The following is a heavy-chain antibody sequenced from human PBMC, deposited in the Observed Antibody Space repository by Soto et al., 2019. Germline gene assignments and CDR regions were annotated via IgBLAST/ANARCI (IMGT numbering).Heavy chain of an antibody. Sequence: GGSLRLSCAASGFTFSSYVMSWVRQAPGKGLEWVSAISGSGGSTYYADSVKGRFTISRDNSKNTLYLQMNSLRAEDTAVYYCAKDRHYYGSGSYFFDDYWGQGTLVTVSS. CDR2: ISGSGGST. CDR1: GFTFSSYV. CDR3: AKDRHYYGSGSYFFDDY. V-gene: IGHV3-23*01. J-gene: IGHJ4*02. D-gene: IGHD3-10*01.